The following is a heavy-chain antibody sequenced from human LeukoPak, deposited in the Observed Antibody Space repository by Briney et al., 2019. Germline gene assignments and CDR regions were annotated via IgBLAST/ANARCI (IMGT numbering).Heavy chain of an antibody. CDR1: GGSISSYY. CDR3: ARDSRLYCSSTSCYVFDY. D-gene: IGHD2-2*01. Sequence: SETLSLTCNVSGGSISSYYWSWIRQPPGKGLEWIGYIYHSGSTNYNPSLKSRVTISVDTSKNQFSLKLSSVTAADTAVYYCARDSRLYCSSTSCYVFDYWGQGTLVTVSS. CDR2: IYHSGST. V-gene: IGHV4-59*12. J-gene: IGHJ4*02.